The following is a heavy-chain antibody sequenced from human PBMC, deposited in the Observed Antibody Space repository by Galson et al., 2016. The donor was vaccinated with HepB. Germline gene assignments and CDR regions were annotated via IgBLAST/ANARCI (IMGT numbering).Heavy chain of an antibody. CDR1: GESFSGYY. Sequence: LSLTCAVYGESFSGYYWTWIRQPPGKGLEWIGEINHSGSTTYNPSLKSRVTISVDMSKNQFSLELSSVTAADTAVYYCAQGNFWYDSSGMNPHYYYYGMDVWGQGTTVTVS. D-gene: IGHD3-3*01. V-gene: IGHV4-34*01. CDR3: AQGNFWYDSSGMNPHYYYYGMDV. CDR2: INHSGST. J-gene: IGHJ6*02.